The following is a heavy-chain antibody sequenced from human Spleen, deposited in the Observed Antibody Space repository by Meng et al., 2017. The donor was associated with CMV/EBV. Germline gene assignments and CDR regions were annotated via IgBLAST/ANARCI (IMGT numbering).Heavy chain of an antibody. V-gene: IGHV3-23*01. D-gene: IGHD3-16*01. Sequence: ETLSLTCAASGFTFSSYAMSWVRQAPGKGLEWVSAISGSGGSTYYADSVKGRFTISRDNSKNTLYLQMNSLRAEDTAVYYCAKVHVWGSYGNGMDVWGQGTTVTVSS. CDR2: ISGSGGST. J-gene: IGHJ6*02. CDR3: AKVHVWGSYGNGMDV. CDR1: GFTFSSYA.